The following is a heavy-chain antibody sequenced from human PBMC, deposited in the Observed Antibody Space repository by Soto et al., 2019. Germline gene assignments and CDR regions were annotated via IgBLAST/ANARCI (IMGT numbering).Heavy chain of an antibody. Sequence: SETLSLTCTVSGGSMNSEHYHWTWIRQAPGKGLEWIGYIHYTGSVQYNPSLQSRVTMSVDTSKNVFSLNLSSVTAADTAVYFCVREDDGGDRDYYGLDVWGQGTTVTVSS. CDR3: VREDDGGDRDYYGLDV. CDR1: GGSMNSEHYH. J-gene: IGHJ6*02. CDR2: IHYTGSV. D-gene: IGHD2-21*02. V-gene: IGHV4-30-4*01.